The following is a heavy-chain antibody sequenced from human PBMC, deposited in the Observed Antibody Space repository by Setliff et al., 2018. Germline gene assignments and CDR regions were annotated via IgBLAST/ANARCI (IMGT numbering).Heavy chain of an antibody. CDR2: IKQDGSEK. V-gene: IGHV3-7*03. CDR3: AREQFVGDY. J-gene: IGHJ4*02. CDR1: GFTFSNYW. Sequence: PGGSLRLSCAASGFTFSNYWMNWVRQAPGKGLERVANIKQDGSEKNYVDSVKGRFTISRDNARNSLYLQMNSLRAEDTAVYYCAREQFVGDYWGQGTLVTVSS. D-gene: IGHD3-10*01.